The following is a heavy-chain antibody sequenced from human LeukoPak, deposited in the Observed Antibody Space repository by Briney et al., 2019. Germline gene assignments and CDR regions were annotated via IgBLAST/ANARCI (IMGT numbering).Heavy chain of an antibody. V-gene: IGHV2-26*01. CDR1: GFSLSNARMG. CDR2: IFSNDER. Sequence: SGPTLVNPTETLTLTCTVSGFSLSNARMGVSWIRQPPGKALEWLAHIFSNDERSYSTSLKSRLTISRDTSKSQVVLTMTNMDPVDTATYYCARIPSWYSFFDYWGQGTLVTVSS. CDR3: ARIPSWYSFFDY. D-gene: IGHD2-15*01. J-gene: IGHJ4*02.